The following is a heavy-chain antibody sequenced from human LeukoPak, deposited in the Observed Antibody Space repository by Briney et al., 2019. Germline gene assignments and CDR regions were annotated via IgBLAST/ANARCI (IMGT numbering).Heavy chain of an antibody. CDR1: GYTFTSYG. J-gene: IGHJ6*02. CDR3: AREILRYFDNGKYGMDV. Sequence: GASVKVSCKASGYTFTSYGISWVRQAPGQGLEWMGWISAYNGNTNYAQKLQGRVTMTTDTSTSTAYMELRSLRSDDTAVYYCAREILRYFDNGKYGMDVWGQGTTVTVSS. CDR2: ISAYNGNT. D-gene: IGHD3-9*01. V-gene: IGHV1-18*01.